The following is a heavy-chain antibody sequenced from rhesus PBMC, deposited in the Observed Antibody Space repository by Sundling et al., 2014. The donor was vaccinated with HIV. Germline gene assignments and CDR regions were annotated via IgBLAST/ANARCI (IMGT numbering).Heavy chain of an antibody. CDR1: GGSISGGYG. D-gene: IGHD1-38*01. V-gene: IGHV4-76*01. CDR3: ARGSPGPLALGDYGLDS. J-gene: IGHJ6*01. Sequence: QVQLQESGPGLLKPSETLSLTCAVSGGSISGGYGWGWIRQPPGKGLEWIGSIYSSSGNTYYNPSLKSRVTISTDTSKNQFSLKLSSVTAADTAVYYCARGSPGPLALGDYGLDSWGQGVVVTVSS. CDR2: IYSSSGNT.